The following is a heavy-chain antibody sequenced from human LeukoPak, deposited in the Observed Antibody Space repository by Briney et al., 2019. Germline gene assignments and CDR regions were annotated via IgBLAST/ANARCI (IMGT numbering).Heavy chain of an antibody. V-gene: IGHV3-66*01. D-gene: IGHD2-15*01. CDR3: ARDIQGISRVPLYYYYGMDV. J-gene: IGHJ6*02. CDR1: GFTVSSNY. Sequence: GGSLRLSCAASGFTVSSNYMSWVRQAPGKGLEWVSVIYSGGSTYYADSVKGRFTISRDNSKNTLYLQMNSLRAEDTAVYYCARDIQGISRVPLYYYYGMDVWGQGTTVTVSS. CDR2: IYSGGST.